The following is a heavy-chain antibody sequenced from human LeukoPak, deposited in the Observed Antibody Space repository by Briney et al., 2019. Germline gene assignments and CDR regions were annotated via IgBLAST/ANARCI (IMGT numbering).Heavy chain of an antibody. Sequence: SETLSLTCTVSGGSISSSSYYWGWIRQPPGKGLEWIGSIYYSGSTYYNPSLKSRVIISVDTSKNQFSLKLSSVTAADTAVYYCAREYYGSGSYEPNYYYYMDVWGKGTTVTISS. D-gene: IGHD3-10*01. CDR1: GGSISSSSYY. CDR3: AREYYGSGSYEPNYYYYMDV. CDR2: IYYSGST. J-gene: IGHJ6*03. V-gene: IGHV4-39*02.